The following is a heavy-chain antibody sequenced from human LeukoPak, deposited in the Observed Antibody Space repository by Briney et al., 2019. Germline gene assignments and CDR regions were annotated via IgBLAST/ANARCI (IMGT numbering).Heavy chain of an antibody. Sequence: GRSLRLSCAASGLIFSNYAIHWVRQTPGKGLECVAVISFDGSKKYYADFAKGRFTICRDDSKNTAYLQMNGLRVEDTAVFYCVKRGGGDHGLDVWGQGTTVTVSS. J-gene: IGHJ6*02. CDR1: GLIFSNYA. V-gene: IGHV3-30*18. CDR2: ISFDGSKK. D-gene: IGHD2-21*02. CDR3: VKRGGGDHGLDV.